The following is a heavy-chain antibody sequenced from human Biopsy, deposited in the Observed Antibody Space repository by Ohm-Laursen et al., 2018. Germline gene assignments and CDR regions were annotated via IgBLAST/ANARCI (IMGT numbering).Heavy chain of an antibody. D-gene: IGHD3-10*01. CDR2: INPSGSDA. J-gene: IGHJ4*02. CDR1: GYTFTNYY. V-gene: IGHV1-46*01. Sequence: GASVKVSCKASGYTFTNYYMHWVRQAPGQGLEWMGIINPSGSDATYAQKFQGRVTMTRDTSTSTAYMDLSSLRSEDTAVYYCAADSGSGSHFRFDYWGQGVLVSVSS. CDR3: AADSGSGSHFRFDY.